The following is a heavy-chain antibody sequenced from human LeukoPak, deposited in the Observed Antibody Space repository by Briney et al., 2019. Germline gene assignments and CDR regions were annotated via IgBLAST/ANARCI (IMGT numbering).Heavy chain of an antibody. Sequence: SETLSLTCAVSGGSISSGGYSWSWIRQPPGKGLEWIGYIYHSASTYHNPSLKSRVTISVDRSKNQFSLKLSSVTAADTAVYYCARRSLLDNWFDPWGQGTLVTASS. J-gene: IGHJ5*02. V-gene: IGHV4-30-2*01. CDR3: ARRSLLDNWFDP. CDR2: IYHSAST. CDR1: GGSISSGGYS.